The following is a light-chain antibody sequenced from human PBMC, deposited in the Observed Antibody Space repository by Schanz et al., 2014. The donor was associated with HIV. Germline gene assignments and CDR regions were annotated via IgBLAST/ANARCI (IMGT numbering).Light chain of an antibody. V-gene: IGLV2-8*01. CDR2: EGS. Sequence: QSALTQPPSASGSPGQSVTISCTGTNSDVGGYNYVSWYQQHPGKAPKLMIYEGSKRPSGVSNRFSGSKSGNTASLTISGLQAEDEADYYCCSYAGVSTVVFGGGTKLTVL. J-gene: IGLJ2*01. CDR1: NSDVGGYNY. CDR3: CSYAGVSTVV.